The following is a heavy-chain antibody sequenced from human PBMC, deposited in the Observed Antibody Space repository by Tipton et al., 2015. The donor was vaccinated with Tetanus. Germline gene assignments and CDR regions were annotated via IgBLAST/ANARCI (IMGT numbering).Heavy chain of an antibody. V-gene: IGHV4-30-2*01. Sequence: TLSLTCAVSGGSVSNGGYSWSWIRQPPGKGLECIGYISHSGRTYYNPSLNSRVTISLDRSKNQFSLKLTSVTAADTAVYYCARDRGDTGTVNWFDPWGQGTLVTVSS. D-gene: IGHD1-1*01. CDR1: GGSVSNGGYS. CDR3: ARDRGDTGTVNWFDP. J-gene: IGHJ5*02. CDR2: ISHSGRT.